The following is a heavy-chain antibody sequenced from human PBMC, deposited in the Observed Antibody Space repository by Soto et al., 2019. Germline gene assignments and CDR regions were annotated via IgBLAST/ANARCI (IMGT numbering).Heavy chain of an antibody. CDR2: ISSSGTSI. CDR3: ARDRGYTSGSYGGAFDF. Sequence: EVQLVESGGVLVQPGGSLRLSCAASRFTFSRYEMNWVRQAPGKGLEWVASISSSGTSIYYADSVKGRFSISRDNDKNSVYLAMNSLRVDDTAVYYCARDRGYTSGSYGGAFDFWGQGTLVTVSS. D-gene: IGHD6-19*01. CDR1: RFTFSRYE. V-gene: IGHV3-48*03. J-gene: IGHJ4*02.